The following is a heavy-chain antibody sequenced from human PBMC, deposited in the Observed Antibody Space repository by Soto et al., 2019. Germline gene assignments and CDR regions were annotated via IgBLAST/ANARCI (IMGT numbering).Heavy chain of an antibody. CDR2: LDPLFGGS. Sequence: QVQLAQSGAAVRKPGSSVKVSCKASGDSFLISAVTWLSHVPGQGLEWMGGLDPLFGGSQYGPKFEGRVTFTADESTRTAYIELNHLTSDDTAVYYCATDLGGSAPVDDWGQGTLVSVSS. CDR3: ATDLGGSAPVDD. V-gene: IGHV1-69*01. CDR1: GDSFLISA. D-gene: IGHD3-16*01. J-gene: IGHJ4*02.